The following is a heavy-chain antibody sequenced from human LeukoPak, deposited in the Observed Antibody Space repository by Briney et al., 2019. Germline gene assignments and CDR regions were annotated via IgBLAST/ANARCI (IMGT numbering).Heavy chain of an antibody. CDR2: IYYSGST. J-gene: IGHJ3*02. CDR1: GGSISSYY. V-gene: IGHV4-59*01. Sequence: PSETLSLTCTVSGGSISSYYWSWIRRPPGKGLEWIGYIYYSGSTNYNPSLKSRVTISVDTSKNQFSLKLSSVTAADTSVYYCARIWFGELFGAFDIWGQGTLVTVSS. D-gene: IGHD3-10*01. CDR3: ARIWFGELFGAFDI.